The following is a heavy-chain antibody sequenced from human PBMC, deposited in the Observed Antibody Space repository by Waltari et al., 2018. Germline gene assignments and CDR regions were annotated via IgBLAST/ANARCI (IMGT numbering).Heavy chain of an antibody. CDR2: VFYTGTT. CDR1: GGSVTSSTYY. Sequence: QPQLQESGPGLVKPSEPLSLTCIVTGGSVTSSTYYWAWIPQPPGKGLEWIGSVFYTGTTYHNPSLESRVTISADTSSDQFSLNLSSVSAADTAVYYCARQRYYNDRSGPRGWRLDYWGQGALVAVSS. D-gene: IGHD3-22*01. V-gene: IGHV4-39*01. J-gene: IGHJ4*02. CDR3: ARQRYYNDRSGPRGWRLDY.